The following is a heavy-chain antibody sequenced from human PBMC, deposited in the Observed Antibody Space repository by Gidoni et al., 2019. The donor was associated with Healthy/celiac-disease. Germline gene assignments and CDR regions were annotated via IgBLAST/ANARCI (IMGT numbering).Heavy chain of an antibody. CDR1: GFTFDDYA. CDR3: ASKRGY. Sequence: EVQLVEYGGGLVQPGRSLRLSCAASGFTFDDYAMPWVRQAPGKGLEWVSGISWNSGSIGYADSVKGRFTISRDNAKNSLYLQMNSLRAEDTALYYCASKRGYWGQGTLVTVSS. V-gene: IGHV3-9*01. J-gene: IGHJ4*02. CDR2: ISWNSGSI.